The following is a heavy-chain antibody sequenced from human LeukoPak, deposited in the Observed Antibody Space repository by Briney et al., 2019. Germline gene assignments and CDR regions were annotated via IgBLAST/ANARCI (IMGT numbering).Heavy chain of an antibody. V-gene: IGHV3-23*01. CDR1: GFTFSSYA. CDR3: ARAHRGYCSSTSCHYYYYYYGMDV. CDR2: ISGSGGST. Sequence: GGSLRLSCAASGFTFSSYAMSWVRQAPGKGLEWVSSISGSGGSTYYADSVKGRFTISRDNCKNTLYLQMNSLRAQDTAVYYCARAHRGYCSSTSCHYYYYYYGMDVWGKGTTVTVSS. D-gene: IGHD2-2*01. J-gene: IGHJ6*04.